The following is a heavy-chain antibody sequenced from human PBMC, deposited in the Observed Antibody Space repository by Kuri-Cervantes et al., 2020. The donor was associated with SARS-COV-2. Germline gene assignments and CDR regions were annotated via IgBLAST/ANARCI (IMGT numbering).Heavy chain of an antibody. V-gene: IGHV4-30-2*01. D-gene: IGHD2-2*01. Sequence: SETLSLTCTVSGDSIDGGGYYWSWIRQPPGKGLEWIGCIYHKGTTYYNPSLKSPVTISVVTSKNQFSLKLNSVTAADTAVYYCTRERYQLLSIHIFDIWGQGTMVTVSS. CDR3: TRERYQLLSIHIFDI. J-gene: IGHJ3*02. CDR2: IYHKGTT. CDR1: GDSIDGGGYY.